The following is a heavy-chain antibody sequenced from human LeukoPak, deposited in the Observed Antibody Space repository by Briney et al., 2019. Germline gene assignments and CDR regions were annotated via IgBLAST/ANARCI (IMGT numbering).Heavy chain of an antibody. CDR1: GYTFTSYD. CDR3: ARALSMGSGWYPNWFDP. Sequence: ASVKVSCKASGYTFTSYDINWVRQATGQGLEWMGWMNPNSGNTGYAQKFQGRVTMTRNTSISTAYMELSSLRSEDTAVYYCARALSMGSGWYPNWFDPWGQGTLVTVSS. CDR2: MNPNSGNT. D-gene: IGHD6-19*01. J-gene: IGHJ5*02. V-gene: IGHV1-8*01.